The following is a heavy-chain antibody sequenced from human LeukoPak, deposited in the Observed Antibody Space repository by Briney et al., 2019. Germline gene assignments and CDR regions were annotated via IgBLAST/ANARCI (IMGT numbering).Heavy chain of an antibody. CDR3: AKDRVRGVIIYLEWFDP. J-gene: IGHJ5*02. Sequence: GGSLRLSCAASGFTFSSYAMHWVRQAPGKGLEWVAVISYDGSNKFYADSVKGRFTISRDNSKNTLYLQMNSLRAEGTAVYYCAKDRVRGVIIYLEWFDPWGQGTLVTVSS. V-gene: IGHV3-30*18. D-gene: IGHD3-10*01. CDR2: ISYDGSNK. CDR1: GFTFSSYA.